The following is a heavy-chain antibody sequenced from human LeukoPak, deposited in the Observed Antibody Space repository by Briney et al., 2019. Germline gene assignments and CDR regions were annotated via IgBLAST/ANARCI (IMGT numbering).Heavy chain of an antibody. CDR1: GFTFSSYA. J-gene: IGHJ3*02. D-gene: IGHD4-17*01. CDR2: ISGSGGST. CDR3: AKDLEPTTVTLGWDAFDI. V-gene: IGHV3-23*01. Sequence: SGGSLRLSCAASGFTFSSYAMSWVRQAPGKGLEWVSAISGSGGSTYYADSVKGRFTISRDNSKNTLYLQMNSLRAEDTAVYYCAKDLEPTTVTLGWDAFDIWGQGTMVTVSS.